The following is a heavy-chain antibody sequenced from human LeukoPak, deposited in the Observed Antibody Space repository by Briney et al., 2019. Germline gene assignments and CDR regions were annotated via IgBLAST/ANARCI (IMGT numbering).Heavy chain of an antibody. J-gene: IGHJ5*02. CDR2: IDYSGST. CDR1: GGSITRSKYY. D-gene: IGHD2-21*02. Sequence: SETLSLTCTVSGGSITRSKYYWGWIRQPPGKGLEWIGSIDYSGSTYYNPSLKSRVAVSVDTAKNQFSLKVTSVTAADTAVYYCARDIIVVVTATRYNWFDPWGQGTLVTVSS. V-gene: IGHV4-39*07. CDR3: ARDIIVVVTATRYNWFDP.